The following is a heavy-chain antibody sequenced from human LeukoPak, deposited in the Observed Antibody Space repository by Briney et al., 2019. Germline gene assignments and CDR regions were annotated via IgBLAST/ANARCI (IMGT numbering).Heavy chain of an antibody. J-gene: IGHJ4*02. CDR2: VSSGGRYI. CDR1: GFTFSSHS. D-gene: IGHD2-21*02. V-gene: IGHV3-21*01. Sequence: GGSLRLSCAASGFTFSSHSMNWVRQAPGKGLEWVSSVSSGGRYINYADPVRGRFTISRDNAKNSLYLQMNSLRAEDTAVYYCARGPYCGGDCYQYYFDYWGQGTLVIVSS. CDR3: ARGPYCGGDCYQYYFDY.